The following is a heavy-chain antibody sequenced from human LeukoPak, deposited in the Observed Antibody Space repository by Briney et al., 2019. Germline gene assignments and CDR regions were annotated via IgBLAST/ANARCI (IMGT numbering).Heavy chain of an antibody. Sequence: SETLSLTCAVSGGSISSSNWWDWVRQPPGKGLEWIGEIYHSGSTNYNPSLKSRVTISLNTSKNQFSLELISVTAADTAVYYCASVRRGFGESSKYYAYYYMGVWGKGTTVTISS. V-gene: IGHV4-4*02. CDR3: ASVRRGFGESSKYYAYYYMGV. CDR2: IYHSGST. CDR1: GGSISSSNW. J-gene: IGHJ6*03. D-gene: IGHD3-10*01.